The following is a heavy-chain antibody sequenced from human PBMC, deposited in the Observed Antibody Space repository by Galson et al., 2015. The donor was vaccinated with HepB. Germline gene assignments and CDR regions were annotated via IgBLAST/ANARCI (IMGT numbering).Heavy chain of an antibody. CDR2: IIPMYCVA. CDR1: GGSFSRYA. D-gene: IGHD3-22*01. V-gene: IGHV1-69*13. CDR3: ARVDGEDDYDTSGFSY. J-gene: IGHJ4*02. Sequence: SVKVSCKASGGSFSRYAMSWFRQAPGEGLEWMGGIIPMYCVAQYGQKLQGRVTIDADESTSTLSMELSSVRSEDTAVYYCARVDGEDDYDTSGFSYWGQGTLVTVSS.